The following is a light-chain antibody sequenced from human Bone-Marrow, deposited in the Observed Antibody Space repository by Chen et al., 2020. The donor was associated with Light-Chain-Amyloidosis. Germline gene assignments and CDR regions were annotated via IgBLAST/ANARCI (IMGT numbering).Light chain of an antibody. Sequence: SYELTQPPSVSVSPGQTARITCSGDDLPTKYAYWYQQKPGQAPVLVIHRDTERPSGISERFSGSSSGTTATLTISGVLAEDEADYHCQSADSSGTYAVIFGGGTKLTVL. CDR3: QSADSSGTYAVI. J-gene: IGLJ2*01. CDR2: RDT. CDR1: DLPTKY. V-gene: IGLV3-25*03.